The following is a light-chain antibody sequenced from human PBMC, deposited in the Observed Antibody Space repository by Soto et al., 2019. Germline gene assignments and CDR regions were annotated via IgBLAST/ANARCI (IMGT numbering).Light chain of an antibody. CDR1: TGAVTSDHY. J-gene: IGLJ1*01. CDR2: DTK. V-gene: IGLV7-46*01. Sequence: QAVVTQEPSLTVSPGGTVTLTCGSTTGAVTSDHYPYWFQLKPGQAPRTLIFDTKHKHSLTPVRFSGSLLGDKAALTLAGAQPEDEAEYYCLLSYSGTRGVFGTGTKVTVL. CDR3: LLSYSGTRGV.